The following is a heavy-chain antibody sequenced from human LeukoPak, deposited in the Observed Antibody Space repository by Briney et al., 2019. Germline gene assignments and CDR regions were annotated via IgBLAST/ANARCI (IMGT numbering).Heavy chain of an antibody. CDR2: IYYSGST. CDR1: GGSVSSGSYY. Sequence: SETLSLTCTVSGGSVSSGSYYWSWIRQPPGKGLEWIGYIYYSGSTNYNPSLKSRVTISVDTSKNQFSLKLSSVAAADTAGYYCARKSWGDYVFDYWGQGTLVTVSS. V-gene: IGHV4-61*01. CDR3: ARKSWGDYVFDY. J-gene: IGHJ4*02. D-gene: IGHD4-17*01.